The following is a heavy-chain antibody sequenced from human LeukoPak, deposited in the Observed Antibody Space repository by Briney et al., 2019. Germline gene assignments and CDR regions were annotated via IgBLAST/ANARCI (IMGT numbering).Heavy chain of an antibody. CDR2: ISDDGSNI. CDR1: GFTFSNAW. Sequence: GGSLRLSCAASGFTFSNAWMSWVRQAPGEGLEWVAVISDDGSNISYLDSVKGRFTISRDNSKDTLYLQMNSLRAEDTAVYYCARVARESSSWYYFDYWGQGTLVTVSS. V-gene: IGHV3-30*03. J-gene: IGHJ4*02. CDR3: ARVARESSSWYYFDY. D-gene: IGHD6-13*01.